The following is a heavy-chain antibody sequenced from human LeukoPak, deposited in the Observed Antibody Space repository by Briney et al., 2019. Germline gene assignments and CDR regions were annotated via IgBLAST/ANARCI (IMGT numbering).Heavy chain of an antibody. Sequence: PSETLSLTCSVSGVSISDGRYYWTWIRQRPGKDLEWIGYKYYSGSAKYDPSLKSRLTISIDTPKNQFSLHLSSVTAADTAMYYCATPYCSSLSCLDVFNIWGQGTMVTVSS. V-gene: IGHV4-31*03. J-gene: IGHJ3*02. CDR3: ATPYCSSLSCLDVFNI. CDR1: GVSISDGRYY. D-gene: IGHD2-2*01. CDR2: KYYSGSA.